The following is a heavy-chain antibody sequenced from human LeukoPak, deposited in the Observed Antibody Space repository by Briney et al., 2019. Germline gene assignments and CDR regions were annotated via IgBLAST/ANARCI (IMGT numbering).Heavy chain of an antibody. CDR2: ISSSGSTI. CDR3: AGDPNKGSSGYFDY. CDR1: GFTFSDYY. J-gene: IGHJ4*02. Sequence: GGSLRLSCAASGFTFSDYYMSWIRQAPGKGLEWVSYISSSGSTIYYADSVKGRFTISRDNAKNSLYLQMNSLRAEDTAVYYCAGDPNKGSSGYFDYWGQGTLVTVPS. V-gene: IGHV3-11*01. D-gene: IGHD3-22*01.